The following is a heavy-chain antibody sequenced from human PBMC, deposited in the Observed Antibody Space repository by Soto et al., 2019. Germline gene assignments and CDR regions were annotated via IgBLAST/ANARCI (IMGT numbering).Heavy chain of an antibody. V-gene: IGHV3-33*01. Sequence: QPWGSLRLSCAASGFTFINYGIHFVRHSPFKGLEWVAVVWDDGSKKYYGDSVKGRFTIARDNSKNTLYLQMDSLRDEDTAVYYCARPPVPKIYWYFDLWGRGTLVTVSS. CDR3: ARPPVPKIYWYFDL. D-gene: IGHD6-6*01. CDR2: VWDDGSKK. J-gene: IGHJ2*01. CDR1: GFTFINYG.